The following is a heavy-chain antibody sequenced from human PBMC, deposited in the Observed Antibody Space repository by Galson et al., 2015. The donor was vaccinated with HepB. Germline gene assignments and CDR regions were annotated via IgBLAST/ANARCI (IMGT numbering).Heavy chain of an antibody. CDR3: AKVTEFISWYGPVPMGYSDY. J-gene: IGHJ4*02. Sequence: SLRLSCAASGFTFSSYGMHWVRQAPGKGLEWVAVISYDGSNKYYADSVKGRFTISRDNSKNTLYLQMNSLRAEDTAVYYCAKVTEFISWYGPVPMGYSDYWGQGTLVTVSS. CDR2: ISYDGSNK. CDR1: GFTFSSYG. V-gene: IGHV3-30*18. D-gene: IGHD6-13*01.